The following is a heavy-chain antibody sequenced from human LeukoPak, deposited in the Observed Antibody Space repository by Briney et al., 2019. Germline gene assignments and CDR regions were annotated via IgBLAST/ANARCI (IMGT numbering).Heavy chain of an antibody. CDR3: ANGRNYDIYPPFDY. J-gene: IGHJ4*02. Sequence: GGSLRLSCAASEFTFSSYAMSWVRQAPGKGLEWVSAISGSGGSTYYADSVKGRFTISRDNSKNTLYLQMNSLRAEDTAVYYCANGRNYDIYPPFDYWGQGTLVTVSS. CDR2: ISGSGGST. D-gene: IGHD3-9*01. CDR1: EFTFSSYA. V-gene: IGHV3-23*01.